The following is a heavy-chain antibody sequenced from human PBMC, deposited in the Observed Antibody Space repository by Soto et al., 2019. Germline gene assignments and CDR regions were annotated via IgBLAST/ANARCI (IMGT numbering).Heavy chain of an antibody. Sequence: GSSVEVSCKASGYTFTSDYINWVILATGQGLEWMGWMIPNSGNKGYAQKFQGRVTMTRNTSISTAYMELRSRISEDTAVYYCARSLVRGVIGVFGQWGQGTLVTVSS. CDR3: ARSLVRGVIGVFGQ. D-gene: IGHD3-10*01. J-gene: IGHJ4*02. CDR1: GYTFTSDY. V-gene: IGHV1-8*01. CDR2: MIPNSGNK.